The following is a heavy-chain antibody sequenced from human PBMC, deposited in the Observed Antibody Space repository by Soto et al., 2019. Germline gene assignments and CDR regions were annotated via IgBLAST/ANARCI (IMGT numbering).Heavy chain of an antibody. CDR2: IYYSGST. CDR1: GGSISSGGYY. Sequence: QVQLQESGPGLVKPSQTLSLTCTVSGGSISSGGYYWSWIRQHPGKGLEWIGYIYYSGSTYYNPSRKSRVTISVDTSKNQFSLKLSSVTAADTAVYYCARVSNRVDTAMVREPDFDYWGQGTLVTVSS. D-gene: IGHD5-18*01. J-gene: IGHJ4*02. V-gene: IGHV4-31*03. CDR3: ARVSNRVDTAMVREPDFDY.